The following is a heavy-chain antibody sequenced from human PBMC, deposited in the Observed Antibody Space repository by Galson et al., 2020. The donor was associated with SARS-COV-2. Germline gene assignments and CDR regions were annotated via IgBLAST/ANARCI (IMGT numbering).Heavy chain of an antibody. CDR1: GFTFSSYS. D-gene: IGHD6-19*01. CDR2: ISSSSSYI. V-gene: IGHV3-21*01. Sequence: NSGGSLRISCAASGFTFSSYSMNWVRQAPGKGLEWVSSISSSSSYIYYADSVKGRFTISRDNAKNSLYLQMNSLRAEDTAVYYCASPRRSGWYDFDYWGQGTLVTVSS. CDR3: ASPRRSGWYDFDY. J-gene: IGHJ4*02.